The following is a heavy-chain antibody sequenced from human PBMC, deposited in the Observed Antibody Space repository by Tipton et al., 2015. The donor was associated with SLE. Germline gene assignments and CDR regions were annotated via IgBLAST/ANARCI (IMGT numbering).Heavy chain of an antibody. CDR2: ISYDGSNK. CDR1: GFTFSSYA. CDR3: ARSLLSGYDSYGMDV. Sequence: SLRLSCAASGFTFSSYAMHWVRQAPGKGLEWVAVISYDGSNKYSADSVKGRFTISRDNSKNTLYLQMNSLRAEDTAVYYCARSLLSGYDSYGMDVWGQGTTVTVSS. J-gene: IGHJ6*02. V-gene: IGHV3-30*04. D-gene: IGHD5-12*01.